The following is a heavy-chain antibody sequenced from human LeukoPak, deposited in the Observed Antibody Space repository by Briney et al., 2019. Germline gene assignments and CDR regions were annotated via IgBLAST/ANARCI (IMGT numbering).Heavy chain of an antibody. V-gene: IGHV3-23*01. CDR3: ARDQEQQLVRPPGF. CDR1: GFTFSSYG. Sequence: GGSLRLSCAASGFTFSSYGMSWVRQAPGKGLEWVSAISRSGGGTYYADSVKGRFAISRDNSKNTLYLQMNSLRAEDTAVYYCARDQEQQLVRPPGFWGQGTLVTVSS. CDR2: ISRSGGGT. J-gene: IGHJ4*02. D-gene: IGHD6-13*01.